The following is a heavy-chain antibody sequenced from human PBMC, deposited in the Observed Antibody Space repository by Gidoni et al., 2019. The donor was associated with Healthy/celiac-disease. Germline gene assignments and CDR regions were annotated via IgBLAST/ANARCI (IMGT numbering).Heavy chain of an antibody. D-gene: IGHD6-13*01. CDR3: ARGRDSSSWYRRVWFDY. CDR1: GGSFSGYY. Sequence: QVQLQQWGAGLLKPSETLSLTCAVYGGSFSGYYWGWIRQPPGKGLEWIGEINHSGSTNYNPSLKSRVTISVDTSKNQFSLKLSSVTAADTAVYYCARGRDSSSWYRRVWFDYWGQGTLVTVSS. CDR2: INHSGST. V-gene: IGHV4-34*01. J-gene: IGHJ4*02.